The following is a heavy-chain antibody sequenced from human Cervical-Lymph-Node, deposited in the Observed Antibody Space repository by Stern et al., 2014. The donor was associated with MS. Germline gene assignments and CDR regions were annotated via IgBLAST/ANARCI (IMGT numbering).Heavy chain of an antibody. D-gene: IGHD2-2*02. J-gene: IGHJ4*02. CDR2: LYPGDSDT. CDR1: GYSFTSYW. CDR3: ARLEGVGYCSSTSCYSHY. V-gene: IGHV5-51*03. Sequence: VQLVQSGAEVKKPGESLKISCKGSGYSFTSYWIGWVRQMSGKGLEWLGILYPGDSDTRYRPSFQGQVTIYADKSNHHSSLQWSSLKASDTAMYYCARLEGVGYCSSTSCYSHYWGQGTLVTVSS.